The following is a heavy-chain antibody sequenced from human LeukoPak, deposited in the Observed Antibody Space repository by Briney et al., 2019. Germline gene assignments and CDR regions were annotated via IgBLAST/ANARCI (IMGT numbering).Heavy chain of an antibody. CDR1: GGSVSNGNYY. Sequence: KPSETLSLTCTVSGGSVSNGNYYWSWLRQPPGKALEWFGYIYYAGSTYYNPSLEGRVTISVDTSKNHFSVKLSSVTAADTAVYYCARSQNYYGSGDYWSQGTLVTVSS. D-gene: IGHD3-10*01. V-gene: IGHV4-61*03. CDR2: IYYAGST. J-gene: IGHJ4*02. CDR3: ARSQNYYGSGDY.